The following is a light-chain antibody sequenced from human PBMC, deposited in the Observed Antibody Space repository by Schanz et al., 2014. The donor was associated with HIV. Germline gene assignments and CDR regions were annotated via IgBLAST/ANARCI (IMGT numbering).Light chain of an antibody. CDR3: CSFAGTIWV. CDR1: SSDVGGYNY. CDR2: EIT. J-gene: IGLJ3*02. V-gene: IGLV2-8*01. Sequence: QSVLTQPASVSGSPGQSITISCTGTSSDVGGYNYVSWYQQHPGKAPKLIIYEITKRPSGVPDRFSGSKSGNTASLTISGLQAEDEADYYCCSFAGTIWVFGGGTKLTVL.